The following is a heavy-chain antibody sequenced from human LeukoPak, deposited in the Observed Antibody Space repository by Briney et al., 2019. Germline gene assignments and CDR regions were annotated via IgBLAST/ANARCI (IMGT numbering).Heavy chain of an antibody. D-gene: IGHD4-17*01. V-gene: IGHV1-18*01. Sequence: ASVKVSCKASGYTFTSYGISWVRQAPGQGLEWKGWISAYNGNTNYAQKLQGRVTMTTDTSTSTAYMELRSLRSDDTAVYYCARDVEPRWGDYEDYWGQGTLVTVSS. CDR1: GYTFTSYG. J-gene: IGHJ4*02. CDR3: ARDVEPRWGDYEDY. CDR2: ISAYNGNT.